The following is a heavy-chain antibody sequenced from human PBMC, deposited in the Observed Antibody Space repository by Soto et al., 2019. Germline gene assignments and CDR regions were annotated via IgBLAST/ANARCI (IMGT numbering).Heavy chain of an antibody. CDR3: VREGRGSFDF. D-gene: IGHD5-12*01. CDR1: GCIFTNYA. Sequence: GSLRVPCSASGCIFTNYAMNWVRQAPGKGLEWVSVIGGRGNSAYYADSVQGRFTISRDNSKNTLSLQMSSLTADDTAIYYCVREGRGSFDFWGRGTMVTV. CDR2: IGGRGNSA. J-gene: IGHJ3*01. V-gene: IGHV3-23*01.